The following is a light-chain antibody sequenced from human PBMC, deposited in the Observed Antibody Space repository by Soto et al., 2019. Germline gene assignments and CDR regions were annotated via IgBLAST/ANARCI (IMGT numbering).Light chain of an antibody. CDR3: QPYGTSPRT. Sequence: AGVRVILSSLASQSVSSNLAWYQQKPGQAPRPLIYGASSRATGITDRFSGSGSVIDYKMAFGRLEPEHLAVYTCQPYGTSPRTFVQGTKVDIK. CDR2: GAS. CDR1: QSVSSN. V-gene: IGKV3-20*01. J-gene: IGKJ1*01.